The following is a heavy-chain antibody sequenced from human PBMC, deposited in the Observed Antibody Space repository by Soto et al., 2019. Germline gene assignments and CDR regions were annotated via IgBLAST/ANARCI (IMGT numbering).Heavy chain of an antibody. V-gene: IGHV3-33*06. CDR2: IWYDGSNK. D-gene: IGHD3-9*01. J-gene: IGHJ6*02. Sequence: PGGSLRLSCAASGFTFSSYGMHWVRQAPGKGLEWVAVIWYDGSNKYYADSVKGRFTISRDNSKNTLYLQMNSLRAEDTAVYYCAKGSSPYEILTGYYYYGMDVWGQGTTVTVSS. CDR3: AKGSSPYEILTGYYYYGMDV. CDR1: GFTFSSYG.